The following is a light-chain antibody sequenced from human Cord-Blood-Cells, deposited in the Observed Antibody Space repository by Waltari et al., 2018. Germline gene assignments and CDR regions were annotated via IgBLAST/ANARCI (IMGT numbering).Light chain of an antibody. CDR1: RRDLGGSTH. CDR3: SSYTSSSTLV. CDR2: EVS. J-gene: IGLJ1*01. V-gene: IGLV2-14*01. Sequence: QSALTQPASVSGSPGQSITISCPGTRRDLGGSTHVSWYPQHAGKAPKLMIYEVSNRPSGVSNRFSGSKSGNTASLTISGLQAEDEADYYCSSYTSSSTLVFGTGTKVTVL.